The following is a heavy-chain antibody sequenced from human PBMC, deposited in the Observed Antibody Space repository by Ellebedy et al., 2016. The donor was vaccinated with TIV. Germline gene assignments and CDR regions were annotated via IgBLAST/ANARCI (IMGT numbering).Heavy chain of an antibody. CDR2: ICCGYGDT. CDR1: GFTFNDYA. V-gene: IGHV3-23*01. D-gene: IGHD6-19*01. J-gene: IGHJ4*02. CDR3: ARCRGSGWYGDQ. Sequence: GESLKIPCAAPGFTFNDYAMSWVRQDPGKGLEWVAAICCGYGDTYYADPVKGRFTISRDISKNTLYLQMHSLRAEDTAVYYCARCRGSGWYGDQWGQGTLVTVSS.